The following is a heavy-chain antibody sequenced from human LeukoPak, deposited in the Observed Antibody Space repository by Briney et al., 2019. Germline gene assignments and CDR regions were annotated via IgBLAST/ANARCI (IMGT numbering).Heavy chain of an antibody. J-gene: IGHJ4*02. D-gene: IGHD1-26*01. CDR3: ARQGSGKYAPFDY. Sequence: SETLSLTCTVSGGSISSYYWSWIRQPPGKGLEWIGNIYYSGSTNYNPSLKGRVTISVDTSKDQFSLKLTSVTAADTAVYYCARQGSGKYAPFDYWGQGTLVTVSS. V-gene: IGHV4-59*08. CDR2: IYYSGST. CDR1: GGSISSYY.